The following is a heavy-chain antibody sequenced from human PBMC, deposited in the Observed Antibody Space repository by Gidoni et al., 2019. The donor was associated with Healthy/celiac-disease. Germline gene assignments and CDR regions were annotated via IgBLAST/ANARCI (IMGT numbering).Heavy chain of an antibody. CDR3: AKEGITMVRGVRHYYYYYMDV. Sequence: EVQLLESGGGLVQPGGSLRLSCAASGFTFSSYAMIWVRQAPGKGLEWVSAISGSGGSTYYADSVKGRFTISRDNSKNTLYLQMNSLRAEDTAVYYCAKEGITMVRGVRHYYYYYMDVWGKGTTVTVSS. J-gene: IGHJ6*03. D-gene: IGHD3-10*01. V-gene: IGHV3-23*01. CDR1: GFTFSSYA. CDR2: ISGSGGST.